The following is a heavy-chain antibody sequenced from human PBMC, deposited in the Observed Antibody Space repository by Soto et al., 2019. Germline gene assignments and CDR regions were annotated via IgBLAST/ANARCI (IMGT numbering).Heavy chain of an antibody. D-gene: IGHD2-21*01. CDR1: GASLSDNY. J-gene: IGHJ5*02. CDR2: INHSGNT. V-gene: IGHV4-34*01. Sequence: SETLSLTCAVYGASLSDNYCNWLRQPPGKGLEWIGEINHSGNTNYNPSLRSRVTISIDTSKNQLSLNLRSVSAADTAVYYCARGRGEFAAWGEGTPVTVSS. CDR3: ARGRGEFAA.